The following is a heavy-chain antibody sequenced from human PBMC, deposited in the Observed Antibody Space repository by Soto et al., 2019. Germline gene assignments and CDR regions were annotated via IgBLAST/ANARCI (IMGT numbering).Heavy chain of an antibody. CDR2: IYYTGTA. J-gene: IGHJ4*02. Sequence: SETLSLTCTASGGSISPYYWRWRRQSPGKGLEWLGYIYYTGTADYNPSLENRVTLSVDTSTNRFSLELTSVTAADTAVYYCARQPDHGDYGYYFENWGPGILVTVS. V-gene: IGHV4-59*01. CDR1: GGSISPYY. CDR3: ARQPDHGDYGYYFEN. D-gene: IGHD4-17*01.